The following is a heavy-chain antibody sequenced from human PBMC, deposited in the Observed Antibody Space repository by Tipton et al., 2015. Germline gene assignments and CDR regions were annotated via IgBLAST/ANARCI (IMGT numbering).Heavy chain of an antibody. D-gene: IGHD2-2*03. Sequence: TLSLTCTVSGGSMNYFYWSWIRQPPGKGLERIGYIYYSGSTNYNPSLKSRVTISVDTSKIQFSLKLNSVTAADTAVYYCARQTYGYCTSSNCYDGAFDIWGQGTVVTVSP. CDR3: ARQTYGYCTSSNCYDGAFDI. CDR2: IYYSGST. CDR1: GGSMNYFY. J-gene: IGHJ3*02. V-gene: IGHV4-59*01.